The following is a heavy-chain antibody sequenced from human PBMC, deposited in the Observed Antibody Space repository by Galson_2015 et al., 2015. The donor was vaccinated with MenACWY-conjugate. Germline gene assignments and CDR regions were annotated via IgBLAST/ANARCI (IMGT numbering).Heavy chain of an antibody. Sequence: SLRLSCAASGFTLSSYDMHWVRQATGKGLEWVSGIGTAGDTYYSGSVKGRFTISREKAKNSFYLQMNSLSAEDTAVYYCARAGYSSGWYGFDYWGQGILVTVSS. CDR2: IGTAGDT. CDR3: ARAGYSSGWYGFDY. V-gene: IGHV3-13*01. J-gene: IGHJ4*02. CDR1: GFTLSSYD. D-gene: IGHD6-19*01.